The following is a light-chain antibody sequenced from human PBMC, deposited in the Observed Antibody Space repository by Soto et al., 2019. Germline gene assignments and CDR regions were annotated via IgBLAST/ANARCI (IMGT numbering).Light chain of an antibody. Sequence: EIVLTQSPGTLYLSPGERATLSCRASQSVSSNYLAWYQQKRGQAPRLLIYAASARATGIPDRFSGSGSGTDFTLTISRLEPEDLAVYFCQLYGSSPPRYTFGQGTKLEIK. CDR3: QLYGSSPPRYT. J-gene: IGKJ2*01. CDR1: QSVSSNY. V-gene: IGKV3-20*01. CDR2: AAS.